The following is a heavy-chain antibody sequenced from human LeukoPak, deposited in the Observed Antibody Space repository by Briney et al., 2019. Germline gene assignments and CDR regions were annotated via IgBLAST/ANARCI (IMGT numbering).Heavy chain of an antibody. CDR3: ARSGLTTVSYLD. V-gene: IGHV4-34*01. CDR2: INRSGYT. Sequence: PSETLSLTCGGYGGSFSNYCWSWIRQPPGKGLEWIAEINRSGYTYYNPSLRSRVSVSADTSGNQFSLKVTSLTAADTAVYYCARSGLTTVSYLDWGQGTLVTVSS. J-gene: IGHJ4*02. CDR1: GGSFSNYC. D-gene: IGHD6-25*01.